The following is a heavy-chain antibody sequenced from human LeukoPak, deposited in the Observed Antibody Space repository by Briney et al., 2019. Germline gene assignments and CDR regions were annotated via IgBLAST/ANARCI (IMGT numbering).Heavy chain of an antibody. D-gene: IGHD2-15*01. V-gene: IGHV3-21*01. CDR1: GFTFSSYY. CDR2: ISSSSNTI. J-gene: IGHJ4*02. Sequence: GGSLRLSCAASGFTFSSYYMKWVRQAPGRGLEWVSSISSSSNTIYYADSVKGRFTIYRDNAKNSLSLQMNSLRAEDTAVYYCARQFGSSYSYWGQGTLVTVSS. CDR3: ARQFGSSYSY.